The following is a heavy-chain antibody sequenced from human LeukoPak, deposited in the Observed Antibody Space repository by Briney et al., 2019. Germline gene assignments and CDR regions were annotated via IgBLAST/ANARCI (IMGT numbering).Heavy chain of an antibody. D-gene: IGHD3-22*01. CDR2: IGGSGGST. Sequence: PGGSLRLSCAASGFTFSSYAMSWVRQAPGKGLEWVSAIGGSGGSTYYADSVKGRFTISRDNSKNTLYLQMNSLRAEDTAVYYCAKDMYYDSSGYHDYWGQGTLVTVSS. CDR3: AKDMYYDSSGYHDY. J-gene: IGHJ4*02. V-gene: IGHV3-23*01. CDR1: GFTFSSYA.